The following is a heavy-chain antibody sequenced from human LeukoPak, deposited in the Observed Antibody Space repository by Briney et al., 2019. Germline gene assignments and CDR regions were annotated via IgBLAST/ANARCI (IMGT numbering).Heavy chain of an antibody. CDR2: ISSSSSYI. V-gene: IGHV3-21*01. Sequence: GGSLRLSCAASGFTFSSYSMNWVRQAPGKGLEWVSSISSSSSYIYYADSVKGRFTISRDNAKNSLYLQMNSLRAEDTAVYYCAKQPGSYCSGGSCSKYYYYYYMDVWGKGTTVTVSS. J-gene: IGHJ6*03. CDR3: AKQPGSYCSGGSCSKYYYYYYMDV. D-gene: IGHD2-15*01. CDR1: GFTFSSYS.